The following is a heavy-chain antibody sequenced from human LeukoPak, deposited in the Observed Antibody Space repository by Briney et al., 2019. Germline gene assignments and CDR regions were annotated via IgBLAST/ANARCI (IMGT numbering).Heavy chain of an antibody. CDR1: GYSISSGYY. CDR2: IYHSGST. V-gene: IGHV4-38-2*02. Sequence: KPSETLSLTCTVSGYSISSGYYWGWIRQPPGKGLEWIGSIYHSGSTYYNPSLKSRVTISVDTSKNQFSLKLSSVTAADTAVYYCARGRITMVRGVRPDPWGQGTLVTVSS. CDR3: ARGRITMVRGVRPDP. D-gene: IGHD3-10*01. J-gene: IGHJ5*02.